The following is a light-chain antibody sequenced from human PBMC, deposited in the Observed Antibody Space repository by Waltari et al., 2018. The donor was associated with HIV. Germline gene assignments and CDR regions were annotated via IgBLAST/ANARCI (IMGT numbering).Light chain of an antibody. Sequence: VLTHPPSVSGAPGQTVTILLPGNSSNNEAGFDVPWDQQLSGTAPKLLIFGSGNRPSGVPRRFSGSKSGTSPSLAISGLQLEDEGDYYCQSYDRSLNGYVFGGGTKVIVL. CDR3: QSYDRSLNGYV. V-gene: IGLV1-40*01. J-gene: IGLJ1*01. CDR2: GSG. CDR1: SSNNEAGFD.